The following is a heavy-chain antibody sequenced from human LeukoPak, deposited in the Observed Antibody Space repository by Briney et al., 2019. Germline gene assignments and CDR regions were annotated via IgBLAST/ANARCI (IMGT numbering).Heavy chain of an antibody. CDR2: IRFSGEST. D-gene: IGHD3-10*01. CDR1: GFTFGRHA. J-gene: IGHJ4*02. Sequence: GGSLRLSCAASGFTFGRHAMNWVRQAPGRGLEWVSAIRFSGESTYYADSVKGRFTISRDNSKNTLYLQMDSLRAEDTAVYYCAKDVGTSGNYSPSDYWGQGTLVTVSS. CDR3: AKDVGTSGNYSPSDY. V-gene: IGHV3-23*01.